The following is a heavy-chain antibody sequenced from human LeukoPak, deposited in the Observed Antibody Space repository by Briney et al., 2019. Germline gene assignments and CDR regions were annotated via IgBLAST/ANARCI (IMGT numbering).Heavy chain of an antibody. CDR2: IGGRGGST. D-gene: IGHD2-15*01. J-gene: IGHJ3*02. CDR1: GFTFSSYT. CDR3: AKDLAVLGYCSGGSCSDDAFDI. Sequence: GGSLRLSCVGSGFTFSSYTMTWVRQAPGKGLEWVSAIGGRGGSTYYADSVKGRFTISRDNSKNTLYLQMNSLRAEDTAVYYCAKDLAVLGYCSGGSCSDDAFDIWGQGTMVTVSS. V-gene: IGHV3-23*01.